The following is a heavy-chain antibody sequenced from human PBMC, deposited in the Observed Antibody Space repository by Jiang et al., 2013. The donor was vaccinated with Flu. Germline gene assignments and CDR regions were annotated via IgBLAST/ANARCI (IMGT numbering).Heavy chain of an antibody. Sequence: PSETLSLTCTVSDFSITSDSYWGWLRQPPGKGLEWIGSVNHRGSTYYNPSLRGRVTMSVDTSKNQFSLKLSSVTAADTALYYCARVTSYSDYWSGYIYHDAFDVWGQGKRVSVSS. D-gene: IGHD3-3*01. CDR2: VNHRGST. J-gene: IGHJ3*01. V-gene: IGHV4-38-2*02. CDR1: DFSITSDSY. CDR3: ARVTSYSDYWSGYIYHDAFDV.